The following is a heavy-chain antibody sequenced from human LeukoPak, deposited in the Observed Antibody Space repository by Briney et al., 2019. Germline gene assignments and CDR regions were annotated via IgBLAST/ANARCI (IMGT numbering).Heavy chain of an antibody. D-gene: IGHD5-12*01. V-gene: IGHV4-34*01. CDR1: GGSFSGYY. J-gene: IGHJ6*03. Sequence: KSSQTLSLTCAVYGGSFSGYYWSWISQPPGNGLEWVGEINHSGSTIYNPSLKSRVTISVDTSKNQCSLELSSVTAADTAVYYCARGPYSGYESHYMDVWGKATTVTVSS. CDR2: INHSGST. CDR3: ARGPYSGYESHYMDV.